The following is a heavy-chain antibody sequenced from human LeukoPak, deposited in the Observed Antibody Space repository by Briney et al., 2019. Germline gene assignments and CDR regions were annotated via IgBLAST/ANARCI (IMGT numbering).Heavy chain of an antibody. CDR3: ARMGVSSYYDSSTYYPTAFDV. CDR2: IFHSGSI. D-gene: IGHD3-22*01. J-gene: IGHJ3*01. V-gene: IGHV4-38-2*01. CDR1: GYSIISGYY. Sequence: SETLSLTCAVSGYSIISGYYWGWIRQSPGKGLEWIATIFHSGSIYYNPSLKSRVTLSVYASKNQFSLRLNSVTAADTALYYCARMGVSSYYDSSTYYPTAFDVWGQGKMVSVSS.